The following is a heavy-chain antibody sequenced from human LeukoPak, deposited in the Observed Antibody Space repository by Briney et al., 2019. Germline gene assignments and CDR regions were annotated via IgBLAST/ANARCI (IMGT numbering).Heavy chain of an antibody. Sequence: TGGSLRLSCAASGFTFSSYGMHWVRQAPGKGLEWVAVISYDGSNKYYADSVKGRFTISRDNSKNTLYLQMNSLRAEDTAMYYCAKDGIVVSYFDYWGQGTLVTVSS. CDR3: AKDGIVVSYFDY. CDR1: GFTFSSYG. CDR2: ISYDGSNK. D-gene: IGHD3-22*01. V-gene: IGHV3-30*18. J-gene: IGHJ4*02.